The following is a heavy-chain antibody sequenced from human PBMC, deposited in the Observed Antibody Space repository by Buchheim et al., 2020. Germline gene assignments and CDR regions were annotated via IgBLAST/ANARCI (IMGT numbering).Heavy chain of an antibody. Sequence: QVQLVESGGGVVQPGRSLRLSCAASGFTFSSYGMHWVRQAPGKGLEWVAVISYDGSNKYYADSVKGRFTISRDNSKNKLYLQMNSRRAEDTAVYYCAKERWGGYCSSTSCYYFDYWGQGTL. J-gene: IGHJ4*02. V-gene: IGHV3-30*18. CDR3: AKERWGGYCSSTSCYYFDY. CDR1: GFTFSSYG. D-gene: IGHD2-2*01. CDR2: ISYDGSNK.